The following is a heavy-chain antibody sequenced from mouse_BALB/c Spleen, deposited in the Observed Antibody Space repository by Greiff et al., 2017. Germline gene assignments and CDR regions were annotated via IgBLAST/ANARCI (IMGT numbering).Heavy chain of an antibody. J-gene: IGHJ4*01. V-gene: IGHV5-17*02. CDR1: GFTFSSFG. D-gene: IGHD2-1*01. CDR2: ISSGSSTI. Sequence: EVQLVESGGGLVQPGGSRKLSCAASGFTFSSFGMHWVRQAPEKGLEWVAYISSGSSTIYYADTVKGRFTISRDNPKNTLFLQMTSLRSEDTAMYYGARNGKRAMDYWGQGTSVTVSS. CDR3: ARNGKRAMDY.